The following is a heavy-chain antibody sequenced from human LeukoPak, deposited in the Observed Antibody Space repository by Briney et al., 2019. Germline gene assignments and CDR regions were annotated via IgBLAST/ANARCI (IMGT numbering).Heavy chain of an antibody. CDR2: ISDSGGST. CDR1: GFNFGAFS. Sequence: GGSLRLSCAGSGFNFGAFSLTWIRQAPGRGLEWVSGISDSGGSTNYADSVKGRFTISRDNPKNTLYLQMNSLRAGDTAVYFCARRGVVIRVILVGFHKEAFYFDSWGQGALVTVSS. J-gene: IGHJ4*02. CDR3: ARRGVVIRVILVGFHKEAFYFDS. V-gene: IGHV3-23*01. D-gene: IGHD3-22*01.